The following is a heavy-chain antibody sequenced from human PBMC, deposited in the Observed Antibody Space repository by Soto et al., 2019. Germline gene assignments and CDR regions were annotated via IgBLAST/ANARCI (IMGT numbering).Heavy chain of an antibody. CDR1: GHTFTSYY. D-gene: IGHD3-3*01. CDR2: INPSGGST. J-gene: IGHJ6*02. CDR3: ARALRFLESMDV. V-gene: IGHV1-46*01. Sequence: QVQLVQSGAEVKKPGASVKVSCKASGHTFTSYYMHWVRQAPGQGLEWMGIINPSGGSTSYAQKFQGRVTMTRDTSTSTVYLELSSLRSEDTAVYYCARALRFLESMDVWGQGTTVTVSS.